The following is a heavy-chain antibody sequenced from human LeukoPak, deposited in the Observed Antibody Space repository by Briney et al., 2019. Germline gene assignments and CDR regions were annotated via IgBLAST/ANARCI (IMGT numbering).Heavy chain of an antibody. V-gene: IGHV1-46*01. Sequence: ASVKVSCKASGYTFPSYFMHWVRQSPGQGVGWMGIINPTGGSTTYAQKFHGRVTMTRDTSTSTVYMELSSLRSDDTAVYYCARTAARRFDYWGQGTLVTVSS. J-gene: IGHJ4*02. D-gene: IGHD6-6*01. CDR1: GYTFPSYF. CDR2: INPTGGST. CDR3: ARTAARRFDY.